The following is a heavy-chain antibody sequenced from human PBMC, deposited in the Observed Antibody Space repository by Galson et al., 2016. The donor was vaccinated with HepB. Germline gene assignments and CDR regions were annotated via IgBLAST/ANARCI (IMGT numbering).Heavy chain of an antibody. CDR2: IRSKTYGGTT. Sequence: SLRLSCAGSGFTFGDYPMSWVRQAPGKGLEWVAFIRSKTYGGTTEYAASVKGRFTISRDDSKRIAYLQMNSLKTEDTAVYHCTRGGYSSSWFDNINAFDVWGQGTMVTVSS. D-gene: IGHD6-13*01. CDR3: TRGGYSSSWFDNINAFDV. J-gene: IGHJ3*01. V-gene: IGHV3-49*04. CDR1: GFTFGDYP.